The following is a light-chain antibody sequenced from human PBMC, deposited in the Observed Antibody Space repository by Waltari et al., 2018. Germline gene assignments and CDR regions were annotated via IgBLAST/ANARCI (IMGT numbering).Light chain of an antibody. CDR2: GAS. CDR3: QQYKTFPLT. J-gene: IGKJ4*01. CDR1: QGLSKL. Sequence: DIQMTQSPSSLAASVGDRVTITCRASQGLSKLSAWFRQKPGKAPESLIYGASSLQSGVPSRFSGSGSGTDFTLTISSLQPEDFASYYCQQYKTFPLTFGGGTKVEIK. V-gene: IGKV1-16*01.